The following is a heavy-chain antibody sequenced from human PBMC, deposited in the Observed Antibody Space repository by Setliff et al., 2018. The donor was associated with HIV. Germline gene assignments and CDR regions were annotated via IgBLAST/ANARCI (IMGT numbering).Heavy chain of an antibody. V-gene: IGHV3-23*01. CDR1: GFTFSSYA. D-gene: IGHD2-8*02. Sequence: GESLKISCAASGFTFSSYAMSWVRQAPGKGLEWVSAISGSGGSTYYADSVKGRFTISRGNSKNTLYLQMISLRADDTAVYYCAKSLLVAGNDYWGQGTLVTVSS. CDR3: AKSLLVAGNDY. CDR2: ISGSGGST. J-gene: IGHJ4*02.